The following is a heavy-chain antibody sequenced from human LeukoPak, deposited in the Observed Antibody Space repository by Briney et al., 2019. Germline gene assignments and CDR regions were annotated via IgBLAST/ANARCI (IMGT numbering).Heavy chain of an antibody. CDR2: ISYDGSNK. D-gene: IGHD3-10*01. V-gene: IGHV3-30*18. CDR3: AKTMVRGVSAHAFDI. Sequence: GGSLRLSCAASGFTFSSYGMHWVRQAPGKGLEWVAVISYDGSNKYYADSVKGRFTISRDNSKNTLYLQMNSLRAEDTAVYYCAKTMVRGVSAHAFDIWGQGTMVTVSS. J-gene: IGHJ3*02. CDR1: GFTFSSYG.